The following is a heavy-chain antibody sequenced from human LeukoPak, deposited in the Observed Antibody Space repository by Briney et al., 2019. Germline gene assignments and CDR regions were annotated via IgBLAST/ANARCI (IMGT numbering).Heavy chain of an antibody. J-gene: IGHJ4*02. Sequence: SETLSLTCTVSGISISGYHWSWIRQPPGKGPEWIGYIFYSGSTNYNPSLKSRVTISVDTSKNHFSLKLTSVTAADTAVYYCARGNGYNAYWGQGTLVTVSS. CDR1: GISISGYH. CDR3: ARGNGYNAY. D-gene: IGHD5-24*01. V-gene: IGHV4-59*01. CDR2: IFYSGST.